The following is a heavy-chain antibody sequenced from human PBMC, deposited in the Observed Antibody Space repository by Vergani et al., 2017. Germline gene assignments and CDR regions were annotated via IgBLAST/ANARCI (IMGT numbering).Heavy chain of an antibody. CDR3: ARGDRQNYSNYVYYYYCYMDV. J-gene: IGHJ6*03. V-gene: IGHV4-34*01. CDR1: GGSFSGYY. CDR2: INHSGST. Sequence: QVQLQQWGAGLLKPSETLSLTCAVYGGSFSGYYWSWIRQPPGKGLEWIGEINHSGSTNYNPSLKSRVTISVDTSKNQFSLKLSSVTAADTAVYYCARGDRQNYSNYVYYYYCYMDVWGKGTTVTVSS. D-gene: IGHD4-11*01.